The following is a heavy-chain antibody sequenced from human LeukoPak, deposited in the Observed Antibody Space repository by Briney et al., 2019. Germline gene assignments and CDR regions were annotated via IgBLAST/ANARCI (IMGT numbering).Heavy chain of an antibody. Sequence: PSETLSLTCTVSGGSISSYYWSWIRQPPGKGLEWIGYIYYSGSTNYNPSLKSRVTISVDTSKNQFSLKLTSVTAADTAVYYCARTTEGGYTYGYFYCYYMDDWGKGTTVIISS. CDR2: IYYSGST. J-gene: IGHJ6*03. CDR3: ARTTEGGYTYGYFYCYYMDD. CDR1: GGSISSYY. D-gene: IGHD5-18*01. V-gene: IGHV4-59*01.